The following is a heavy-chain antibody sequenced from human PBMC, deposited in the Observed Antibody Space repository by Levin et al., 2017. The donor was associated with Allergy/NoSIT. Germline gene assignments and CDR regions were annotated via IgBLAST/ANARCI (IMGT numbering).Heavy chain of an antibody. J-gene: IGHJ4*02. V-gene: IGHV3-30*03. CDR3: ARVQNQKSGPFDS. D-gene: IGHD1-14*01. CDR2: IRYDGSLQ. Sequence: GESLKISCAASGFTFGSYDMHWVRQAPGKGLEWVAIIRYDGSLQYYADSVKGRFSISRDNSENTLFLQMNSLRAEDTALYYCARVQNQKSGPFDSWGQGTLVAVSS. CDR1: GFTFGSYD.